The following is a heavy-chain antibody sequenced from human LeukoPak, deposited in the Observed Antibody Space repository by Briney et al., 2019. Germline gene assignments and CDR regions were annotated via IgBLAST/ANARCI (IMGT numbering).Heavy chain of an antibody. CDR1: GFNFDDYA. CDR2: INWKTGNG. CDR3: TRRAARWQFDL. Sequence: GRSLRLSCAVSGFNFDDYAMHWVRLAPGRGLEWVSGINWKTGNGIYADSVKGRFTISRDDAKNSLYLQMSSLRAEDTALYYCTRRAARWQFDLWGRGTLLTVSS. V-gene: IGHV3-9*01. D-gene: IGHD5-24*01. J-gene: IGHJ2*01.